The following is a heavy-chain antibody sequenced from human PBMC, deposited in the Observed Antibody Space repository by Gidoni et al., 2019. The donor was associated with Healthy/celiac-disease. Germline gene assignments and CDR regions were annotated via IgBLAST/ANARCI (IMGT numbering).Heavy chain of an antibody. Sequence: QLQLQESGPGLVKPSETLSLTCTVSGGSISSSSYYWGWIRQPPGKGLEWIGSIYYSGSTYYNPSLKSRATISVDTSKNQFSLKLSSVTAADTAVYYCARADGIYDILTGYYLGAFDIWGQGTMVTVSS. D-gene: IGHD3-9*01. CDR1: GGSISSSSYY. CDR2: IYYSGST. V-gene: IGHV4-39*01. CDR3: ARADGIYDILTGYYLGAFDI. J-gene: IGHJ3*02.